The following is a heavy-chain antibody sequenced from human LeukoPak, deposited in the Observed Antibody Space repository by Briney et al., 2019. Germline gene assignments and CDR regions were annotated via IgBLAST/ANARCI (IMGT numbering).Heavy chain of an antibody. CDR2: FYASGST. Sequence: SETLSLTCTVSGGSISSGSYYWSWIRQPAGKGREWIGRFYASGSTNYNPSLKSRVTISVVTSKTQFSLNLSSVTAADTAVYYCARDDDEYGSSRSAFDIWGQGTMVTVSS. V-gene: IGHV4-61*02. J-gene: IGHJ3*02. D-gene: IGHD6-6*01. CDR1: GGSISSGSYY. CDR3: ARDDDEYGSSRSAFDI.